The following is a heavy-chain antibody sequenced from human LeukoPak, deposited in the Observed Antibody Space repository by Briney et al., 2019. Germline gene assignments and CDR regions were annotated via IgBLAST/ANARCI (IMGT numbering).Heavy chain of an antibody. D-gene: IGHD5-18*01. V-gene: IGHV4-59*01. CDR3: ARSVQSYGRPYFDY. CDR1: GGSISSYY. Sequence: PSETLSLTCTVSGGSISSYYWSWIRQPPGKGLEWIGYIYYSGSTNYNPSPKSRVTISVDTSKNQFSLKLSSVTAADTAVYYCARSVQSYGRPYFDYWGQGTLVTVSS. CDR2: IYYSGST. J-gene: IGHJ4*02.